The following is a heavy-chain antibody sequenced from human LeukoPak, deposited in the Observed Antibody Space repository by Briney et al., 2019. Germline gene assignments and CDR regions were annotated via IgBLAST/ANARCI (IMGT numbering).Heavy chain of an antibody. D-gene: IGHD3-10*01. CDR3: ARGTGFGELNFYYMDV. Sequence: PGRSLRLSCAAFGFTFNSYAMYWVRQAPGKGLEWVAVISYDGSKKYYADSVKGRVTISRDDSRDTVYPQMNSLRGEDTAVYYCARGTGFGELNFYYMDVWGRGTTVIVSS. CDR2: ISYDGSKK. J-gene: IGHJ6*03. CDR1: GFTFNSYA. V-gene: IGHV3-30*04.